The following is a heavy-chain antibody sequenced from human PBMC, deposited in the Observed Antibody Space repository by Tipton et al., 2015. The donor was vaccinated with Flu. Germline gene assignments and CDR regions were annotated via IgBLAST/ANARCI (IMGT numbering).Heavy chain of an antibody. D-gene: IGHD3-16*02. CDR3: ARDWSMITFGGVIVMDYFDY. CDR2: IYYSGST. CDR1: GYSISSGYY. V-gene: IGHV4-38-2*02. J-gene: IGHJ4*02. Sequence: TLSLTCTVSGYSISSGYYWGWIRQPPGKGLEWIGSIYYSGSTYYNPSLKSRVTISVDTSKNQFSLKLSSVTAADTAVYYCARDWSMITFGGVIVMDYFDYWGQGTLVTVSS.